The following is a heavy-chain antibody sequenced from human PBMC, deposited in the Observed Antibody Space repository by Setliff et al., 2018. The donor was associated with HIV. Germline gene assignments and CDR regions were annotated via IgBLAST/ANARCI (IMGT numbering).Heavy chain of an antibody. V-gene: IGHV4-34*01. D-gene: IGHD3-9*01. J-gene: IGHJ5*02. CDR2: INHSGST. CDR1: GGSFSGYY. Sequence: TSETLSLTCAVYGGSFSGYYWSWIRQPPGKGLEWIGEINHSGSTNYNPSLKSRVTISVDTSKNQFSLKLSSVTAAVTAVYYFARGGYDILTGLTKSSFDPWGQGTLVTVSS. CDR3: ARGGYDILTGLTKSSFDP.